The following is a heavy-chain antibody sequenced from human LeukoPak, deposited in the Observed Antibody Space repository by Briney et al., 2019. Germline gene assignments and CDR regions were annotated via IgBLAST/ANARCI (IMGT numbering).Heavy chain of an antibody. Sequence: SETLSLTCTVSGGSFNSVDYYWSWIRQPPGKGLEWIGYIYYSGSTNYNPSLKSRVTISVDTSKNQFSLKLSSVTAADTAVYYCAARRRDGYNFGFFDYWGQGTLVTVSS. D-gene: IGHD5-24*01. CDR3: AARRRDGYNFGFFDY. J-gene: IGHJ4*02. CDR1: GGSFNSVDYY. CDR2: IYYSGST. V-gene: IGHV4-61*08.